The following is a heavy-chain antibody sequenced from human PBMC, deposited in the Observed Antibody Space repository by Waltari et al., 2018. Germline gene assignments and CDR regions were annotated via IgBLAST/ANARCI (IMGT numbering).Heavy chain of an antibody. J-gene: IGHJ4*02. CDR3: ARDLSEGWFGDQSPLGY. Sequence: QVQLQESGPGRVKPSETLSLTCTVSGASMDNYYWNWIRQPAGKGLEWIGRIYSRGFPNYNPSLESRGNMSVDTSKNQLSLEVRSVTAADTAVYYCARDLSEGWFGDQSPLGYWGQGTVVTVSA. CDR2: IYSRGFP. V-gene: IGHV4-4*07. CDR1: GASMDNYY. D-gene: IGHD3-10*01.